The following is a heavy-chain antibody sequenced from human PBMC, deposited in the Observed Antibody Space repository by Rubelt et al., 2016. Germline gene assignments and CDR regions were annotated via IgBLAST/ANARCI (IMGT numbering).Heavy chain of an antibody. V-gene: IGHV4-61*05. CDR2: IYYSGST. J-gene: IGHJ2*01. D-gene: IGHD5-24*01. CDR3: ARGSRDGYNLDWYFDL. CDR1: GGSISSSSYY. Sequence: QLQLQESGPGLVKPSETLSLTCTVSGGSISSSSYYWGWIRQPPGKGLEWIGYIYYSGSTNYNPSLRSGVSISVDTSKNQFSLKLSSVTAADTAVYYCARGSRDGYNLDWYFDLWGRGTLVTVSS.